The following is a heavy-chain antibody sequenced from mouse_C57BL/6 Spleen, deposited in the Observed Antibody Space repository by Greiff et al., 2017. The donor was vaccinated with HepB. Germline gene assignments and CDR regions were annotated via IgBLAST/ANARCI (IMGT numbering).Heavy chain of an antibody. J-gene: IGHJ3*01. CDR2: IWSDGST. CDR1: GFSLTSYG. V-gene: IGHV2-6-1*01. Sequence: VKLQESGPGLVAPSQSLSITCTVSGFSLTSYGVHWVRQPPGKGLEWLVVIWSDGSTTYNSALKSRLSISKDNSKSQVFLKMNSLQTDDTAMYYCARHELLYDYDVGFAYWGQGTLVTVSA. CDR3: ARHELLYDYDVGFAY. D-gene: IGHD2-4*01.